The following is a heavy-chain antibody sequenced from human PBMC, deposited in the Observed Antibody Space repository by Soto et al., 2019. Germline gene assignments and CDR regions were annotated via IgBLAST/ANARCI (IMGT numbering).Heavy chain of an antibody. CDR2: ISGSGGST. D-gene: IGHD3-22*01. Sequence: ARQETRKGLEWVSAISGSGGSTYYADSVKGRFTISRDNSKNTLYLQMNSLRAEDTAVYYCAKDGGSYYDSSGYYDYCGQGTLVTVPS. V-gene: IGHV3-23*01. J-gene: IGHJ4*02. CDR3: AKDGGSYYDSSGYYDY.